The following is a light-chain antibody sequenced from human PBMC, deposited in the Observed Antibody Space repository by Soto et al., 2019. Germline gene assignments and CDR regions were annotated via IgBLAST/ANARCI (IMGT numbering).Light chain of an antibody. CDR1: NSNIGDNY. CDR3: GTWDSSLSAVV. J-gene: IGLJ2*01. CDR2: DNN. Sequence: QSVLTQPPSVSAAPRQTVTISCSGSNSNIGDNYVSWYQQLPGTAPKLLIYDNNKRPSGIPDRFSGSKSGTSATLGITGLQTGDEADYYCGTWDSSLSAVVFGGGTKLTVL. V-gene: IGLV1-51*01.